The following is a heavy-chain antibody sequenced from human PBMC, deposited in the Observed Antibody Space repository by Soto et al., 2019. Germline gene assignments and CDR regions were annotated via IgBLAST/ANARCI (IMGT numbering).Heavy chain of an antibody. D-gene: IGHD4-17*01. V-gene: IGHV4-30-4*01. Sequence: PSETLSLTCTVSGGSISSGDYYWSWIRQPPGKGLEWIGYIYYSGSTYYNPSLKSRVTISVDRSKNQFSLKLSSVTAADTAVYYCARAHYCDYGYGMDVWGQGTTVTVSS. J-gene: IGHJ6*02. CDR2: IYYSGST. CDR1: GGSISSGDYY. CDR3: ARAHYCDYGYGMDV.